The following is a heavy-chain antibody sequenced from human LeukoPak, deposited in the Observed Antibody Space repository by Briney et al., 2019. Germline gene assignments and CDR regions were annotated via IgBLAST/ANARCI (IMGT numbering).Heavy chain of an antibody. CDR1: GFTFEDYA. Sequence: GGSLRLSCAASGFTFEDYAMHWVRQAPGKGLEWVPGISWNSGSIGYADSVKGRFTISRDNAKNSLYLQMNSLRAEDMALYYCAKGEYSGYDWSFDYWGQGTLVTVSS. CDR2: ISWNSGSI. V-gene: IGHV3-9*03. CDR3: AKGEYSGYDWSFDY. D-gene: IGHD5-12*01. J-gene: IGHJ4*02.